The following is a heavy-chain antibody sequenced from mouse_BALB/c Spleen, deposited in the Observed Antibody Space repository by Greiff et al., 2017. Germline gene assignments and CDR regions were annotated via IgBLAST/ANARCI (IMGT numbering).Heavy chain of an antibody. D-gene: IGHD6-1*01. CDR3: ARPSLSF. Sequence: QVQLQQSGPEMVKPGASVKISCKASGYAFSSSWMNWVKQRPGQGLEWIGRIYPGDGDTNYNGKFKGKATLTADKSSSTAYMQLSSLTSVDSAVYFCARPSLSFWGQGTLVTVSA. V-gene: IGHV1-82*01. CDR1: GYAFSSSW. J-gene: IGHJ3*01. CDR2: IYPGDGDT.